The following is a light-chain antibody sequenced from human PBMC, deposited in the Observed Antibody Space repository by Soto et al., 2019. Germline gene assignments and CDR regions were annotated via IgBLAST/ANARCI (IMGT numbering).Light chain of an antibody. V-gene: IGLV2-14*03. CDR3: NSYTSSGTVV. J-gene: IGLJ2*01. Sequence: QSALTQPASVSGSPGQSITISCTGTSSDVGNYNYVSWYQQHPGKAPKLMIYDVTNRPSGVSNRFSGSKSGNTASLTVSGLQAEDEADYYCNSYTSSGTVVFGGGTQLTVL. CDR2: DVT. CDR1: SSDVGNYNY.